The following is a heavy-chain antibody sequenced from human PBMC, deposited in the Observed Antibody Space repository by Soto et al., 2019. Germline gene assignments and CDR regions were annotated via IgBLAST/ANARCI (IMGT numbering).Heavy chain of an antibody. CDR2: MNPNCDST. Sequence: QVQLVQSGAEVKKPGASVKVSCKASGYTFTNHDINWVRQATGQGLEWMGWMNPNCDSTGYAQKFQGRITLTRNPSRSTANVELRSMRSEDTAVYYGANCVGNDPFDSWGQGTLVTVA. D-gene: IGHD7-27*01. CDR3: ANCVGNDPFDS. V-gene: IGHV1-8*01. J-gene: IGHJ4*02. CDR1: GYTFTNHD.